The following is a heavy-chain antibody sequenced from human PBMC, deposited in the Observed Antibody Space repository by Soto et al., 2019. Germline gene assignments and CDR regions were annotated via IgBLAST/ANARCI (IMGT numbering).Heavy chain of an antibody. D-gene: IGHD6-13*01. CDR2: IYYSGYT. J-gene: IGHJ4*02. Sequence: QVQLQESGPGLVKPSQTLSLTCTVSGGSISSGDYYWSWIHQPPGKGLEWIGYIYYSGYTYYNPSLKSRVTISVDTSKNQFSLKLSSVTAADTAVYYCARDYSSSWYENFFDYWGQGTLVTVSS. CDR3: ARDYSSSWYENFFDY. CDR1: GGSISSGDYY. V-gene: IGHV4-30-4*01.